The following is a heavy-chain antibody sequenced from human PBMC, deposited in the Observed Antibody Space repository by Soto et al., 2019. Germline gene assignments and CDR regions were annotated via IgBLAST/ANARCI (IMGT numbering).Heavy chain of an antibody. Sequence: PSETLSLTCTVSGDSISSINNYWSWIRQPPGEGLEWIGFISYSGTTSYSPSLKSRVAISLDTSKNQFSLKLSSVTAADTAVYYCARDSLAAAGYFDYWGQGTLVTVSS. CDR3: ARDSLAAAGYFDY. J-gene: IGHJ4*02. CDR2: ISYSGTT. D-gene: IGHD6-13*01. CDR1: GDSISSINNY. V-gene: IGHV4-30-4*01.